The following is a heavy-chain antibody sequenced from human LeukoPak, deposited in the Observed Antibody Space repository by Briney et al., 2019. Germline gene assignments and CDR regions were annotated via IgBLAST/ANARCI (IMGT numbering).Heavy chain of an antibody. CDR2: IKQDGSEK. CDR3: ALSSGWYVRGYFQH. V-gene: IGHV3-7*01. CDR1: GFTFSSYW. D-gene: IGHD6-19*01. Sequence: PGGSLRLSCAASGFTFSSYWMSWVRQAPGKGLEWVANIKQDGSEKYYVDSVKGRFTISRDNAKNSLYLQMNSLRAEDTAVYYCALSSGWYVRGYFQHWGQGTLVTVSS. J-gene: IGHJ1*01.